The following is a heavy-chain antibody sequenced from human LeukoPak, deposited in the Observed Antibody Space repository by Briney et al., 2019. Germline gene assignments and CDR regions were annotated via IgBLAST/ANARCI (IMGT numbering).Heavy chain of an antibody. Sequence: PGGSLRLSCAASGFTFSYYYMSWIRQAPGKGLEWVSYISSSGSTIYYADSVKGRFTISRDNAKKSLYLQMNSLRAEDTAVYYSARDPKPPITGTTGWFDPWGQGTLVTVSS. D-gene: IGHD1-20*01. CDR1: GFTFSYYY. V-gene: IGHV3-11*01. CDR2: ISSSGSTI. CDR3: ARDPKPPITGTTGWFDP. J-gene: IGHJ5*02.